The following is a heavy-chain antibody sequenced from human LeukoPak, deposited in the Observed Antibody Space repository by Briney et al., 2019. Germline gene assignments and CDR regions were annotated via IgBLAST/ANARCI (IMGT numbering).Heavy chain of an antibody. CDR1: GFTFSSYA. D-gene: IGHD3-22*01. J-gene: IGHJ5*02. Sequence: GGSLRLSCAASGFTFSSYAMHWVRQAPGKGLEYVSAISSNGGSTYYANSVKGRFTISRDNSKNTLYIQMGSLRAEEMAVYYCARGGISDPYYYDSSGILNWFDPWGQGTLVTVSS. CDR3: ARGGISDPYYYDSSGILNWFDP. V-gene: IGHV3-64*01. CDR2: ISSNGGST.